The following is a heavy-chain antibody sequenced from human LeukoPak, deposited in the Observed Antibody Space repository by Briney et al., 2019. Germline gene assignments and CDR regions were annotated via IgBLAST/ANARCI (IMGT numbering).Heavy chain of an antibody. CDR1: GGSISSYY. J-gene: IGHJ3*02. CDR2: IYYSGST. D-gene: IGHD4-23*01. Sequence: PSETLSLTCTVSGGSISSYYWSWIRQPPGKGLEWIGYIYYSGSTNYNPSLKSRVTISVDTSKNQFSLKLSSVTAADTAVYYCASIYGGNSGVAFDIWGQGTMVTVSS. CDR3: ASIYGGNSGVAFDI. V-gene: IGHV4-59*01.